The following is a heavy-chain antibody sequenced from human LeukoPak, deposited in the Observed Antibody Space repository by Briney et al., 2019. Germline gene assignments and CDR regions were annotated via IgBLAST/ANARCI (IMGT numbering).Heavy chain of an antibody. J-gene: IGHJ5*02. CDR2: MNSDGIDT. D-gene: IGHD3-22*01. Sequence: GGSLRLSCAASGFTVSNDWMHWVREGPGKGLGWGSRMNSDGIDTSYSDSVKGRFTISRDNAKNTLNLQMNSLRAEDTAVYYCARDLGQYYDTSDNWFDPWGQGTLVTVSS. CDR1: GFTVSNDW. V-gene: IGHV3-74*01. CDR3: ARDLGQYYDTSDNWFDP.